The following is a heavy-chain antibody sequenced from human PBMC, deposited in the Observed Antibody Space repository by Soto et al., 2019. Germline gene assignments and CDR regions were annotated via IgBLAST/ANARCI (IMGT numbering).Heavy chain of an antibody. CDR2: IYPGDSDS. D-gene: IGHD2-2*01. Sequence: GESLKISCKGSGFTFTSYWIAWVRQMPGKGLEWMGIIYPGDSDSSYSPSFQGQVTISADKSINTAYLHWSSLKASDTAIYYCMNHGGYCSSSSSYDFAYWGQGTLVTVSS. CDR1: GFTFTSYW. V-gene: IGHV5-51*01. J-gene: IGHJ4*02. CDR3: MNHGGYCSSSSSYDFAY.